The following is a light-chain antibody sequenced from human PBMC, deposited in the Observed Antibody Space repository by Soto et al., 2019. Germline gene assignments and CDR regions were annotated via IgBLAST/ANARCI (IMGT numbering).Light chain of an antibody. CDR1: SSDIGAYKF. V-gene: IGLV2-8*01. CDR2: EVS. J-gene: IGLJ2*01. CDR3: SLYAGTNSVV. Sequence: QSALTQPPSASGSPGQSVAISCTGTSSDIGAYKFVSWYQQHLGKAPKLIIYEVSIRPSGVPDRFSGSKSGNTASLTVSGLLAEDEADYYCSLYAGTNSVVFGGGTKLTVL.